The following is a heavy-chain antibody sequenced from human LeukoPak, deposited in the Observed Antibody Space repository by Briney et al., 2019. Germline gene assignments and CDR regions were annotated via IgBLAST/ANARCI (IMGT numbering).Heavy chain of an antibody. V-gene: IGHV3-23*01. CDR1: GFSFSSHG. CDR3: ARGPLVVVVNWFDP. CDR2: IIGGAGST. Sequence: GGSLRLSCAASGFSFSSHGMSWVRQAPGKGLEWVSGIIGGAGSTYYADSVKGRFTISGDNSKNTLFLQMNSLRAEDTAVYYCARGPLVVVVNWFDPWGQGTLVTVSS. J-gene: IGHJ5*02. D-gene: IGHD2-15*01.